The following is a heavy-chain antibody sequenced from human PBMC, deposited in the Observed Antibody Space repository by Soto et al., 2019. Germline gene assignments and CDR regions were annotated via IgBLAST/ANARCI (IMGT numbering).Heavy chain of an antibody. CDR2: INPNSGGT. J-gene: IGHJ4*02. V-gene: IGHV1-2*04. Sequence: ASVKVSCKASGYTFTGYYMHWVRQAPGQGLEWMGWINPNSGGTNYAQKFQGWVTMTRDTSISTAYIELSRLRSDDTAVYYCARDGAEAAAGMGFDYWGQGTLVTVSS. CDR1: GYTFTGYY. D-gene: IGHD6-13*01. CDR3: ARDGAEAAAGMGFDY.